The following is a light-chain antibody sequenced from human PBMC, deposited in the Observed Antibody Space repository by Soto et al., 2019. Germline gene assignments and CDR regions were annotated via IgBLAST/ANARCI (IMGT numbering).Light chain of an antibody. J-gene: IGLJ2*01. V-gene: IGLV2-8*01. CDR2: EVS. CDR1: SSDVGGYKY. Sequence: QSALTQPPSASGSPGQSVTISCTGTSSDVGGYKYVSWYQQHPGKAPKLMIYEVSKRPSGVPDRFSGSKSGNTASLTVSGLQADDEADYYCSSYAGSNNLVFGGGTK. CDR3: SSYAGSNNLV.